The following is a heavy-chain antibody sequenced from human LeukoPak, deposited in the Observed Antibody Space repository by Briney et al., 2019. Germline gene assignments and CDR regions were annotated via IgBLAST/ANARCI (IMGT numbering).Heavy chain of an antibody. Sequence: PSETLSLTCTVSGGSINSGPYYWAWIRQPPGKGLEWMGGISSGGSAFYNPPLKSRVSISLDTSRNQFSLKLSSVTAADTAFYYCARVQSKKRGYSYGYFRYFDYWGQGTLVTVSS. CDR1: GGSINSGPYY. D-gene: IGHD5-18*01. J-gene: IGHJ4*02. V-gene: IGHV4-39*07. CDR2: ISSGGSA. CDR3: ARVQSKKRGYSYGYFRYFDY.